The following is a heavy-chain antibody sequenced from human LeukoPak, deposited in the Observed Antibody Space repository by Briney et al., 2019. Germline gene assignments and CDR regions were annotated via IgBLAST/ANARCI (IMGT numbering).Heavy chain of an antibody. CDR2: MNPNSGNT. D-gene: IGHD6-19*01. CDR1: GYTFTSYD. V-gene: IGHV1-8*01. Sequence: GASVKVSCKASGYTFTSYDINWVRQATGQGLEWMGWMNPNSGNTGYAQKFQGRVTMTRNTSISTAYMELSSLRSEDTAVYYCARVRPVAGTYFDYWGQGTLVTVSS. J-gene: IGHJ4*02. CDR3: ARVRPVAGTYFDY.